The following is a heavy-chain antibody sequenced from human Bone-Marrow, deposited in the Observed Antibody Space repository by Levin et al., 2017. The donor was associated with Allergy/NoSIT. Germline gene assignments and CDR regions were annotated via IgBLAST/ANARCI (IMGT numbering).Heavy chain of an antibody. V-gene: IGHV4-30-4*01. CDR2: IYYSGST. J-gene: IGHJ6*04. Sequence: SETLSLTCTVSGGSISSGDYYWSWIRQPPGKGLEWIGYIYYSGSTYYNPSLKSRVTISVDTSKNQFSLKLSSVTAADTAVYYCASGEYSSGWMDVWGKGTTVTVSS. CDR1: GGSISSGDYY. D-gene: IGHD6-19*01. CDR3: ASGEYSSGWMDV.